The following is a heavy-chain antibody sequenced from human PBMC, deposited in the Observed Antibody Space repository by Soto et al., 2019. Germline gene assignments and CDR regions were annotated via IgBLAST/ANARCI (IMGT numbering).Heavy chain of an antibody. V-gene: IGHV3-48*01. Sequence: EVQLVESGGGLVQPGGSLRLSCAASGFTFSSHSMNWVRQAPGKGLEWVSYISSSSSTIYYADSVKGRFTISRDNAKNSLYLQMNSLRAEDTAVYYCASANYYGSPGDFDYWGQGTLVTVSS. D-gene: IGHD3-10*01. CDR2: ISSSSSTI. CDR3: ASANYYGSPGDFDY. CDR1: GFTFSSHS. J-gene: IGHJ4*02.